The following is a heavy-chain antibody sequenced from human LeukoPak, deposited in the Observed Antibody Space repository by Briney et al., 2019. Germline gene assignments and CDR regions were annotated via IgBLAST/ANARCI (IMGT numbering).Heavy chain of an antibody. V-gene: IGHV4-34*01. CDR1: GGSFSGYY. Sequence: KPSETLSLTCAVYGGSFSGYYWSWIRQPPGKGLEWIGEINHSGSTNYNPSLKSRVTISVDTSKNQFSLKLSSVTAADTAVYYCARGTQGGGVFGELRGTNFDYWGQGTLVTVSS. D-gene: IGHD3-10*02. CDR3: ARGTQGGGVFGELRGTNFDY. CDR2: INHSGST. J-gene: IGHJ4*02.